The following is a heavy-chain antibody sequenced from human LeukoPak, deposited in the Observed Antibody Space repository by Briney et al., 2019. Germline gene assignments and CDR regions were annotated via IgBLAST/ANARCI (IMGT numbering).Heavy chain of an antibody. CDR2: INPNSGGT. CDR3: AREIPGIAAAGTLGSDY. J-gene: IGHJ4*02. Sequence: ASVKVSCKASGYTFTGYYMHWVRQAPGQGLEWMGWINPNSGGTNYAQKFQGRVTMTRDTSISTAYMELSRLGSDDTAVYYCAREIPGIAAAGTLGSDYWGQGTLVTVSS. D-gene: IGHD6-13*01. CDR1: GYTFTGYY. V-gene: IGHV1-2*02.